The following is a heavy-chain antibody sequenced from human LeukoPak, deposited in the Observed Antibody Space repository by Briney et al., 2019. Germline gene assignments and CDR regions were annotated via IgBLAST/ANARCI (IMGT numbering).Heavy chain of an antibody. J-gene: IGHJ3*02. D-gene: IGHD6-13*01. Sequence: GGTLRLSCAASGFTVSSNYMSWVRQAPGKGLEWVSVIYSGGSTYYADSVKGRFTISRDNSKNTLYLQMNSVRAEDTAVYYCARSDGIADDAFDIWGQGTMVTVSS. CDR1: GFTVSSNY. CDR3: ARSDGIADDAFDI. CDR2: IYSGGST. V-gene: IGHV3-66*01.